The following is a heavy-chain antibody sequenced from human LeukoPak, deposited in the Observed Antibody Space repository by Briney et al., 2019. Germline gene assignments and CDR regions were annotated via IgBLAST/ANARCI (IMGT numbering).Heavy chain of an antibody. CDR2: ISGSGVST. CDR3: AREIGDFDY. Sequence: GGSLRLSCAASGFTFSSFAMSWVRLAPGKGLQWVSVISGSGVSTYYADSVKDRFTISRDNSKNTLFLQVNSLRAEDTAVYYCAREIGDFDYWGQGALVTVSS. CDR1: GFTFSSFA. J-gene: IGHJ4*02. V-gene: IGHV3-23*01.